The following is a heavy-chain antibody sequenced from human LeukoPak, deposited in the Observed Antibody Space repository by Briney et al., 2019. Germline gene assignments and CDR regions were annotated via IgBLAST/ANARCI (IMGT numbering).Heavy chain of an antibody. J-gene: IGHJ3*02. CDR2: IYASGST. V-gene: IGHV4-4*07. CDR3: ARGSWSVSWNHFDAFDI. CDR1: GGSISSYY. D-gene: IGHD1-14*01. Sequence: PSETLSLTCTVSGGSISSYYWSWIRQPAGKGLEWIGRIYASGSTNYNPSLKSRVTMSVDTSKNQFSLKLSSVTAADTAVYYCARGSWSVSWNHFDAFDIWGQGTMVTVSS.